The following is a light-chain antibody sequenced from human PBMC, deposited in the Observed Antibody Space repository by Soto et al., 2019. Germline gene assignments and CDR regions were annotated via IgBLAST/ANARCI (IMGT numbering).Light chain of an antibody. CDR2: GEY. Sequence: EIVLTQSPXTLSLSPGERSTLSCRASQRVSSSYLAWYQQKPGQAPSLLIYGEYSRATGIPDRFSGSGSGTDFTLTISSLQPDDFATYYCQQYNSYWTFGQGTKVDI. CDR3: QQYNSYWT. J-gene: IGKJ1*01. CDR1: QRVSSSY. V-gene: IGKV3-20*01.